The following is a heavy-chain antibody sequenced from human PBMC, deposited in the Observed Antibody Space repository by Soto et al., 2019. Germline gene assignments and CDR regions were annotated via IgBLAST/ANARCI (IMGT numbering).Heavy chain of an antibody. CDR1: GGSISSSF. V-gene: IGHV4-59*01. J-gene: IGHJ6*02. CDR2: ISYSGST. CDR3: ARGHRAMEYYYYYGMDV. Sequence: PSETLSLTCSVSGGSISSSFWSWIRQPPGKELEWIGYISYSGSTTYNPSLKSRITLSVDTSKNQFSLRVASVTAADTAVYYCARGHRAMEYYYYYGMDVWGQGTTVTVPS. D-gene: IGHD5-18*01.